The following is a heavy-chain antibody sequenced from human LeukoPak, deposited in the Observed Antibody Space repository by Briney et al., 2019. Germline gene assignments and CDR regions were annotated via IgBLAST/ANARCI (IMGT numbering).Heavy chain of an antibody. CDR1: GYTFTSYY. CDR2: INPSGGST. D-gene: IGHD2/OR15-2a*01. Sequence: ASVKVSCKASGYTFTSYYMHWVRQAPGQGLEWMGIINPSGGSTSYAQKFQGRVTMTRNTSSDTAYMDLSRLTSDDTATYYCARVGPIYFNAFDIWGQGTMVTVSS. J-gene: IGHJ3*02. CDR3: ARVGPIYFNAFDI. V-gene: IGHV1-46*01.